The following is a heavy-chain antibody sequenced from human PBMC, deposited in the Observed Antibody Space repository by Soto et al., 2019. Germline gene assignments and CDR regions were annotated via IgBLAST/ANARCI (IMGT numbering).Heavy chain of an antibody. CDR2: ISGSGGST. V-gene: IGHV3-23*01. Sequence: HPGGSLRLSCAASGFTFSSYAMSWVRQAPGKGLEWVSAISGSGGSTYYADSVKGRSTTSRDNSKNTLYLQMNSLRAEDTAVYYCAKDTPGYDILTGYYPDFDYWGQGTLVTGSS. CDR3: AKDTPGYDILTGYYPDFDY. CDR1: GFTFSSYA. D-gene: IGHD3-9*01. J-gene: IGHJ4*02.